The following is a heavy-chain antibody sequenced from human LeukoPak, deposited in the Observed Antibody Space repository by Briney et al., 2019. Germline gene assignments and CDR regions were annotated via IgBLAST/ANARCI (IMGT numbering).Heavy chain of an antibody. CDR1: GGSISSGGYY. D-gene: IGHD3-22*01. Sequence: SETLSLTCTLSGGSISSGGYYWSWIRQHPGKGLEWIGYIYYCGGPYYNPSHKSRLTISLDTSKNQLSLQLTSVTAADTAVYYCARAYSYYSHSSGYYAPKCFQHWGQGTLVTVSS. V-gene: IGHV4-31*03. CDR3: ARAYSYYSHSSGYYAPKCFQH. J-gene: IGHJ1*01. CDR2: IYYCGGP.